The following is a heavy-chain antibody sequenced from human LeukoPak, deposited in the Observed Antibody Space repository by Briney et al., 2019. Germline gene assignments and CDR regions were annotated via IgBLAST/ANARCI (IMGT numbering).Heavy chain of an antibody. CDR1: GFTFSSYA. Sequence: GGSLRLSCAASGFTFSSYAMSWVRQAPGKGLEWVSAISGSGGSTYYADSVKGRFTVSRDNSKNTLYLQMNSLRAEDTAVYYCAKATYPRIAAAGTAFDYWGQGTLVTVSS. CDR2: ISGSGGST. D-gene: IGHD6-13*01. J-gene: IGHJ4*02. CDR3: AKATYPRIAAAGTAFDY. V-gene: IGHV3-23*01.